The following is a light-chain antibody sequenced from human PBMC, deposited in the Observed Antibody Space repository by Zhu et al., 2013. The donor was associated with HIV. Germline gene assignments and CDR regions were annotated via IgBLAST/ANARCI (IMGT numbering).Light chain of an antibody. Sequence: QSALTQPASVSGSPGQSITLSCTGTSTDIGGYNYVSWYRQHPGKAPKLIMYDVNNRPSGVSNRFSGSKSGNTASLTISGLQAEDEGDYYCSSYTNSSARVFGTGTKVTVL. CDR1: STDIGGYNY. CDR2: DVN. V-gene: IGLV2-14*03. CDR3: SSYTNSSARV. J-gene: IGLJ1*01.